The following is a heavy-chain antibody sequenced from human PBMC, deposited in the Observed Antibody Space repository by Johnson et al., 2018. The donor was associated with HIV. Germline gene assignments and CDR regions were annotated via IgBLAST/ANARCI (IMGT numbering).Heavy chain of an antibody. V-gene: IGHV3-20*04. J-gene: IGHJ3*02. CDR2: INWNGGST. Sequence: VQLVESGGVVVQPGGSLRLSCAASGFTFDDYAIHWVRQAPGKGLEWVSGINWNGGSTGYADSVEGRFTISRDNAKKFLYLQMNSLRAEDTALYYCARDIGYCTGGIWGQGTMVTVSS. CDR1: GFTFDDYA. D-gene: IGHD2-8*02. CDR3: ARDIGYCTGGI.